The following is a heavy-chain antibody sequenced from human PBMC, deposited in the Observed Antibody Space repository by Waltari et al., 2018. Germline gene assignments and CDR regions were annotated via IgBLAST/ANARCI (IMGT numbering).Heavy chain of an antibody. CDR3: AKVVVVTAANFDY. J-gene: IGHJ4*02. CDR2: ISGSGGST. CDR1: GFTFSSYA. Sequence: EVQLVESGGGLVQPGGSLRLPCAASGFTFSSYAMRWVRRAPGKGLEWVSAISGSGGSTYYADSVKGRFTISRDNSKNTLYLQMNSLRAEDTAVYYCAKVVVVTAANFDYWGQGTLVTVSS. V-gene: IGHV3-23*04. D-gene: IGHD2-21*02.